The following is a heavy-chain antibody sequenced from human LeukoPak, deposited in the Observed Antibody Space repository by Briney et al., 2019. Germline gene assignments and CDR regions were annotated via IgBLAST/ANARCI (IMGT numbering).Heavy chain of an antibody. Sequence: SVKVSCKASGGTFSSYAISWVRQAPGQGLEWMGGIIPIFGTAHYAQKFQGRVTITADESTSTAYMELSSLRSEDTAVYYCARRYGSSTSCYMYDPWGQGTLVTVSS. CDR2: IIPIFGTA. CDR1: GGTFSSYA. D-gene: IGHD2-2*02. CDR3: ARRYGSSTSCYMYDP. V-gene: IGHV1-69*01. J-gene: IGHJ5*02.